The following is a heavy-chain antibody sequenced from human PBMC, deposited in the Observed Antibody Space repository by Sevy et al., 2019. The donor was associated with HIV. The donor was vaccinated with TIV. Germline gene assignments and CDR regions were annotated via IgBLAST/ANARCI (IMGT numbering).Heavy chain of an antibody. V-gene: IGHV3-30*04. J-gene: IGHJ4*02. Sequence: GGSLRLSCAASTFTFGHYAMHWVRQAPGKGLQWVAGISYEGSNEYYTDSVKGRFTISRDNSKNTLNLEMNNLRVEDRALYYCASDWGTPPTAILYYFDFWGQGIPVTVSS. CDR2: ISYEGSNE. CDR3: ASDWGTPPTAILYYFDF. D-gene: IGHD3-16*01. CDR1: TFTFGHYA.